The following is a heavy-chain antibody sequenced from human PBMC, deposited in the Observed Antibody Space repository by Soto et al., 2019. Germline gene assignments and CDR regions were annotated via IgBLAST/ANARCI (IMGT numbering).Heavy chain of an antibody. CDR3: ASDNGRERRYYYYGMDV. J-gene: IGHJ6*02. CDR1: GFTFSSYA. CDR2: ISYDGSNK. Sequence: QVQLVESGGGVVQPGRSLRLSCAASGFTFSSYAMHWVRQAPGKGLEWVAVISYDGSNKYYADSVKGRFTISRDNSKNTLYLQMNSLRGEDTSVYYCASDNGRERRYYYYGMDVWGQGTTVTVSS. D-gene: IGHD1-1*01. V-gene: IGHV3-30-3*01.